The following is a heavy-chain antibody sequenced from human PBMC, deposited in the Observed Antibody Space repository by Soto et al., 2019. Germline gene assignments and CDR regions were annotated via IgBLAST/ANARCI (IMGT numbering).Heavy chain of an antibody. CDR3: ARAATVTTYYCYCGMDV. V-gene: IGHV3-30-3*01. D-gene: IGHD4-17*01. CDR1: GFTFSSYA. Sequence: QVQLVESGGGVVQPGRSLRLSCAASGFTFSSYAMHWVRQAPGKGLEGVAVISYYGSNKYYADSVKGRFTISRDNSKNPLYLRMNSLRAQNTAVYYCARAATVTTYYCYCGMDVWGQGTTVTVSS. CDR2: ISYYGSNK. J-gene: IGHJ6*02.